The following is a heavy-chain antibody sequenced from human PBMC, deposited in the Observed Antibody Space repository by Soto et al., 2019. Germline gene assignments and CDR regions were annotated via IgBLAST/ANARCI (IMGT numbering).Heavy chain of an antibody. Sequence: QVQLVQSGAEVKKPGASVKVSCKASGYTFTSYGISWVRQAPGQGPEWMGRISTYNGNTNYVQRLQGRVTMTTDTSTNTADMELRSLRYDDTAVYFWARDPGYSTTWHLAFDSWGQGTMVTVSS. CDR2: ISTYNGNT. CDR1: GYTFTSYG. V-gene: IGHV1-18*01. J-gene: IGHJ3*02. D-gene: IGHD6-13*01. CDR3: ARDPGYSTTWHLAFDS.